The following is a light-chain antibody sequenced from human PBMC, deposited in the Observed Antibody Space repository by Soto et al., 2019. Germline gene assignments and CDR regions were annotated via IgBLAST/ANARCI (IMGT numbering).Light chain of an antibody. CDR2: AAS. Sequence: EVVMTQSPAALSVSPGERATLSCMASQSVSNNLAWYQQKPGQAPRLLIYAASTRATGVSARFSGSGSGTGFTLTINRLQSEDFAVYYCQQYNEWPSFGPGTKVD. CDR1: QSVSNN. CDR3: QQYNEWPS. V-gene: IGKV3-15*01. J-gene: IGKJ3*01.